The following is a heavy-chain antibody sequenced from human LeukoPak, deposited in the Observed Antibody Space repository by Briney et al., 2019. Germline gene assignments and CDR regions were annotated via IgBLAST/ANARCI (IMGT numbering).Heavy chain of an antibody. CDR3: ARGMHAMV. D-gene: IGHD5-18*01. CDR2: IWYDGSNK. V-gene: IGHV3-33*07. Sequence: GGSLRLSCEASGFSFSRSWMSWVRQAPGKGLEWVAVIWYDGSNKYYADSVKGRFTISRDNSKNTLYLQMNSLRAEDTAVYYCARGMHAMVWGQGTLVTVSS. J-gene: IGHJ4*02. CDR1: GFSFSRSW.